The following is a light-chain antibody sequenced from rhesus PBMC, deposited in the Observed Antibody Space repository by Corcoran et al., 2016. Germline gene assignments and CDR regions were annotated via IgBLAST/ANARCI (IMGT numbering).Light chain of an antibody. CDR3: QHHSGTPFT. CDR2: KAS. Sequence: DIQMTQSPSSLSASVGDRVTITCRASENVNNYINWYQQKPGKAPKLLIYKASTWQSGVPSRVSGSGSGTDYTFTISSLQSEDFATYSCQHHSGTPFTFGPGTKLDIK. V-gene: IGKV1-74*01. J-gene: IGKJ3*01. CDR1: ENVNNY.